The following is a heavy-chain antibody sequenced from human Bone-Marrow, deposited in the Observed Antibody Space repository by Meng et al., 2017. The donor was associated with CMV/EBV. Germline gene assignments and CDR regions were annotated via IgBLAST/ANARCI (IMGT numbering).Heavy chain of an antibody. Sequence: GSLRLSCTVSGGSISSSSYYWGWIRQPPGKGLEWIGSIYYSGSPYYNPSLKSRVTISVDTSKNQFSLKLSSVTAADTAVYYCTRARAAFDIWGQGTMVTVSS. CDR2: IYYSGSP. J-gene: IGHJ3*02. CDR3: TRARAAFDI. V-gene: IGHV4-39*07. CDR1: GGSISSSSYY.